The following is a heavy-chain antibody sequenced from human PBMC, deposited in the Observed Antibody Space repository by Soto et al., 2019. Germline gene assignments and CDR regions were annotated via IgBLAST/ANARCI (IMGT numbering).Heavy chain of an antibody. CDR1: GFTFSSYA. J-gene: IGHJ5*02. CDR3: XXXXXXXXXXXXFHP. CDR2: IGDSGGST. Sequence: EVQLLESGGGLVQPGGSLRLSCAASGFTFSSYAMSWVRQAPRKGPEWISTIGDSGGSTYYADSVKGRFTISRDNSKXXXXXXXXXXXXXXXXXXXXXXXXXXXXXXXXFHPWGQGTLVTVSS. V-gene: IGHV3-23*01.